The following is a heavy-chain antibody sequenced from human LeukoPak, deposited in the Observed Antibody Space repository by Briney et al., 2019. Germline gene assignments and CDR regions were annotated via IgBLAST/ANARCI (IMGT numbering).Heavy chain of an antibody. Sequence: GASVKVSCKALGHTLTTYGISWVRQAPGQGLEWMGWISASNGNTNYAQKLQGRVTMTTDTSTSTAYMELRSLTSDDTAVYYCASHRNSGYDWGGADYWGQGTLVTVSS. CDR2: ISASNGNT. J-gene: IGHJ4*02. CDR1: GHTLTTYG. CDR3: ASHRNSGYDWGGADY. D-gene: IGHD5-12*01. V-gene: IGHV1-18*01.